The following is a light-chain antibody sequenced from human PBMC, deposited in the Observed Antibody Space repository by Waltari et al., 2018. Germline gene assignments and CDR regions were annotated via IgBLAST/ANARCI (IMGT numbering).Light chain of an antibody. CDR3: QQFNTWWT. CDR2: GAS. CDR1: HSIRNN. J-gene: IGKJ1*01. Sequence: EIVLTQSPATLSVSPGERATLFCRASHSIRNNLAWYQQKPGQAPRLLIYGASTRATGIPARFSGSGSGTECTLTISSLQSEDCAVYYCQQFNTWWTFGQGTKVEFK. V-gene: IGKV3-15*01.